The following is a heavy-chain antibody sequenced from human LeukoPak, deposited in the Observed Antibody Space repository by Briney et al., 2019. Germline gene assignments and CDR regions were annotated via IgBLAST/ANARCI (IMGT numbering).Heavy chain of an antibody. J-gene: IGHJ4*02. CDR3: ARQGRIHLGYCSGGSCYSPRVRSYFDY. CDR1: GVSISSSNSY. CDR2: IYYTGNT. V-gene: IGHV4-39*01. D-gene: IGHD2-15*01. Sequence: PSETLSLTCTVSGVSISSSNSYWGWIRQPPGKGLEWIGSIYYTGNTYYNASLKSRVTISIDTSKNQFSLKLSSVTAGDTAVYYCARQGRIHLGYCSGGSCYSPRVRSYFDYWGQGTLVTVSS.